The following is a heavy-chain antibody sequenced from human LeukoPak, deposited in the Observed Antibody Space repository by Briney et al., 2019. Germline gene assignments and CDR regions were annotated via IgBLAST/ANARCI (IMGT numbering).Heavy chain of an antibody. CDR2: INHSGST. J-gene: IGHJ4*02. CDR3: ARVRGIWYNWNYVNYFDY. CDR1: GGSFSGYY. Sequence: SETLSLTCAVYGGSFSGYYWSWIRQPPGKGLEWIGEINHSGSTNYNPSLKSRVTISVDTSKNQFSLKLSSVTAADTAVYYCARVRGIWYNWNYVNYFDYWGQGTLVTVSS. D-gene: IGHD1-7*01. V-gene: IGHV4-34*01.